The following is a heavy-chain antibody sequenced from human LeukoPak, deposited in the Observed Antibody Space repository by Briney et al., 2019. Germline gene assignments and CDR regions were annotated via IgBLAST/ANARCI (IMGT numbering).Heavy chain of an antibody. CDR1: GFTFSGSA. Sequence: GGSLKLSCAASGFTFSGSAMHWVRQASGKGLEWVVRIRTKSNSYATAYAASVKGRFTISRDDSKNTAYLQMDSLRTEDTAVYYCTRHEGTSSTRFDYWGQGTLVTVSS. J-gene: IGHJ4*02. V-gene: IGHV3-73*01. CDR3: TRHEGTSSTRFDY. D-gene: IGHD2-2*01. CDR2: IRTKSNSYAT.